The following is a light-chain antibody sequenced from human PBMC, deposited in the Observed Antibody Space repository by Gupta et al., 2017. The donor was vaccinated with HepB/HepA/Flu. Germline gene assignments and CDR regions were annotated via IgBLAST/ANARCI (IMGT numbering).Light chain of an antibody. V-gene: IGKV3-20*01. CDR2: GAS. J-gene: IGKJ1*01. CDR3: QQYGSSPQWT. Sequence: EIVLTQSPGTLSLSPGERATLPCRASQSVSSIYLAWYQQKPGQAPRLLIYGASSRATGIPDRFSGSGSGTDFTLTISRLEPEDFAVYYCQQYGSSPQWTFGQGTKVEIK. CDR1: QSVSSIY.